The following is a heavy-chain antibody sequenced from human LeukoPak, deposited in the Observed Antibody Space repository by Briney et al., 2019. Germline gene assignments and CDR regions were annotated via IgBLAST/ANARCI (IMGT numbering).Heavy chain of an antibody. CDR1: GLTLSGYW. V-gene: IGHV3-74*01. Sequence: GGSLRLSCSASGLTLSGYWMHWVRQIPGKELVWVSRIDSDGSGTSYADSVKGRFTISRDDVKNMLYLQMNSLRVEDTGLYYCSTVEHFWGQGTLVTVSS. J-gene: IGHJ4*02. CDR3: STVEHF. D-gene: IGHD1/OR15-1a*01. CDR2: IDSDGSGT.